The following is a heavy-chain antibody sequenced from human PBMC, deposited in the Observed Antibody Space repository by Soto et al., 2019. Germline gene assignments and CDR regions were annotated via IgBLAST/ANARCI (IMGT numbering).Heavy chain of an antibody. J-gene: IGHJ4*02. D-gene: IGHD6-13*01. CDR1: GFTFSHYE. Sequence: PGGSLRLSCAASGFTFSHYEMNWVRQAPGKGLEWISYISTSGSTIYYADSVKGRFTISRDNAKNSLYLQMNSLRAEDTAVYYCARELAAAGSFDYWGQGTLVTVSS. CDR3: ARELAAAGSFDY. V-gene: IGHV3-48*03. CDR2: ISTSGSTI.